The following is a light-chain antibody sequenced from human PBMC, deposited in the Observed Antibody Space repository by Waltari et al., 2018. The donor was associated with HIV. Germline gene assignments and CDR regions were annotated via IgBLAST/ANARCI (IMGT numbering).Light chain of an antibody. CDR2: HNN. V-gene: IGLV1-44*01. J-gene: IGLJ1*01. CDR1: SPNIGSHT. CDR3: AAWDDSLLYV. Sequence: QSVLTQPPSASGTPGQRVTISCSGSSPNIGSHTVNWYQQLPGTAPKLLIYHNNLRPSGVPDRFSGSKSGTSASLAISGLQSEDEADYYCAAWDDSLLYVFETGTKVTVL.